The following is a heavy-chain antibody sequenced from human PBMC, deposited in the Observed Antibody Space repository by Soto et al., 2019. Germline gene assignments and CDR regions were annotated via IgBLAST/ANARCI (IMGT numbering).Heavy chain of an antibody. CDR2: IFHSGNT. V-gene: IGHV4-38-2*01. CDR3: ARQGTVVTNSPGY. J-gene: IGHJ4*02. Sequence: LSLTCAVSGYSISSGFYWGWIRQPPGKGLEWIGSIFHSGNTYYNPSLKSRVTISVDTSKNQFSLRLSSVTAADTAVYFCARQGTVVTNSPGYWGQGTLVTVSS. D-gene: IGHD5-12*01. CDR1: GYSISSGFY.